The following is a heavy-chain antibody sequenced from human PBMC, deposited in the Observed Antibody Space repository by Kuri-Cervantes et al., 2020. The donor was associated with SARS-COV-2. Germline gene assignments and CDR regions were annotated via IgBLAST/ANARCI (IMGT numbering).Heavy chain of an antibody. CDR3: ASSSSQIAAALPFDY. D-gene: IGHD6-13*01. J-gene: IGHJ4*02. CDR1: GGSISSGGYY. V-gene: IGHV4-31*03. CDR2: IYYSGST. Sequence: SETLSLTCTVSGGSISSGGYYWSWLRQHPGKGLEWIGYIYYSGSTYYNPSLKSRVTISVDTSKNQFSLKLSSVTAADTAVYYCASSSSQIAAALPFDYWGQGTRVTVSS.